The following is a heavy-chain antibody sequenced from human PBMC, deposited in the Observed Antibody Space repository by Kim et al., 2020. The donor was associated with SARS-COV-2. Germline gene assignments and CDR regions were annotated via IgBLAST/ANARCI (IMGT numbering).Heavy chain of an antibody. J-gene: IGHJ3*02. D-gene: IGHD3-10*01. V-gene: IGHV4-39*01. CDR3: ARLAGRGYDAFDI. Sequence: YNPTRKSRVTMSVDTSNNPFSLKLNSVTAADTAVYYCARLAGRGYDAFDIWGQGTMVTVSS.